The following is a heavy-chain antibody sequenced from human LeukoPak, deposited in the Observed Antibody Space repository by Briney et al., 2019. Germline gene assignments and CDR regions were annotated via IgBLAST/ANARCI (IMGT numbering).Heavy chain of an antibody. CDR2: ISYDGSNK. Sequence: PGGSLRLSCAASGFTFSSYGMHWVRQAPGKGLEWVAVISYDGSNKYYADSVKGRFTISRDNSKNTLYLQMNSLRAENTAVYYCATSIVVVPAATGGTDAFDNWGQGTMVTVSS. CDR3: ATSIVVVPAATGGTDAFDN. J-gene: IGHJ3*02. V-gene: IGHV3-30*03. D-gene: IGHD2-2*01. CDR1: GFTFSSYG.